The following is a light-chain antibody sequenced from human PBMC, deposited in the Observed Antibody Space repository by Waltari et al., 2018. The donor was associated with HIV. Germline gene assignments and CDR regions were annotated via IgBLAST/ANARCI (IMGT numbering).Light chain of an antibody. CDR1: SSNLGSNT. J-gene: IGLJ3*02. Sequence: QSVLTQPPSASGTPGQRVTLSCSGSSSNLGSNTLNWYKQLPGTAPKLLIYSNNHRPSGVPDRFSGSKSGTSASLAISGLQSEDEAEYYCASWDDSLNGRVFGGGTKLTVL. V-gene: IGLV1-44*01. CDR3: ASWDDSLNGRV. CDR2: SNN.